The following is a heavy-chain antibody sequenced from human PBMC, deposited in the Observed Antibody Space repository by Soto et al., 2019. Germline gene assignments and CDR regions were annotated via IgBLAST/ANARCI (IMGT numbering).Heavy chain of an antibody. CDR1: GGSIRGGGYY. J-gene: IGHJ4*02. Sequence: PSETLSLTCTVSGGSIRGGGYYWSWIRQHPGKGLEWIGYIYYSGSTYYNPSLKSRVTISVDTSKNQFSLKLSSVTAADTAVYYCAREGMSGIGYRSGGSCYEGYYFDYWGQGTLVTVSS. V-gene: IGHV4-31*03. D-gene: IGHD2-15*01. CDR3: AREGMSGIGYRSGGSCYEGYYFDY. CDR2: IYYSGST.